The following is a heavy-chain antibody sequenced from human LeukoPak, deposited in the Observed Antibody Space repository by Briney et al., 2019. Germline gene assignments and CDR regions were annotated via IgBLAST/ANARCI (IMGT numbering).Heavy chain of an antibody. V-gene: IGHV3-48*03. CDR3: ARSSFPYYFDY. CDR1: GFTFSSYE. J-gene: IGHJ4*02. Sequence: PGGSLRLSCAASGFTFSSYEMHWVRQAPGKGLEWVSYISSSGSTIYYADSVKGRFTISRDNAKNTLYLQMNSLRAEDTAVYYCARSSFPYYFDYWGQGTLVTVSS. D-gene: IGHD3-16*01. CDR2: ISSSGSTI.